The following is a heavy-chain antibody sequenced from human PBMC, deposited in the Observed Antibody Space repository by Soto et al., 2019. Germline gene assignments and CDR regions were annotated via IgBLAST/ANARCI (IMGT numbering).Heavy chain of an antibody. CDR3: AKGRPGYCSGGSCYTDYTFDY. Sequence: EVQLVESGGGLVQPGRSLRLSCAASGFTFDDYAMHWVRQAPGKGLGWVSGISWNSGSIGYADSVKGRFTISRDNAKNSLYLQMNSLRAEDTALYYCAKGRPGYCSGGSCYTDYTFDYWGQGTLVTVSS. V-gene: IGHV3-9*01. D-gene: IGHD2-15*01. J-gene: IGHJ4*02. CDR2: ISWNSGSI. CDR1: GFTFDDYA.